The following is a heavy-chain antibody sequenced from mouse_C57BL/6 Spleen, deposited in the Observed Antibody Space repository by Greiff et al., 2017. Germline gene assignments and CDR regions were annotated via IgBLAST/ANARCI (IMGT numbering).Heavy chain of an antibody. D-gene: IGHD2-2*01. J-gene: IGHJ2*01. CDR3: ARLRGLVTTDGGFDY. CDR1: GYTFTSYG. Sequence: QVQLQQSGAELARPGASVKLSCKASGYTFTSYGISWVKQRTGQGLEWIGEIYPRSGNTYYNEKFKGKATLTADKSSSTAYMELRSLTSEDSAVYFCARLRGLVTTDGGFDYWGQGTTLTVSS. CDR2: IYPRSGNT. V-gene: IGHV1-81*01.